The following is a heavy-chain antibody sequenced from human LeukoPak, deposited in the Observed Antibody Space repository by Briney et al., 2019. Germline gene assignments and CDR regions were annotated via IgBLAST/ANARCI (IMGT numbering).Heavy chain of an antibody. CDR1: GFTFSSYA. J-gene: IGHJ4*02. V-gene: IGHV3-30*02. CDR2: ILYDGSNK. Sequence: GGSLRLSCAASGFTFSSYAMHWVRQAPGKGLEWVAFILYDGSNKYYVDSVKGRFTISRDNSKNTLYLQMNSLRAEDTAVYYCAKYLSDDIWSRFIDYWGQGTLVTVSS. CDR3: AKYLSDDIWSRFIDY. D-gene: IGHD3-3*01.